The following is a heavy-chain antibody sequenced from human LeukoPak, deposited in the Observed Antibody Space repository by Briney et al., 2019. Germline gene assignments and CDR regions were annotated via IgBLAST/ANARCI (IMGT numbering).Heavy chain of an antibody. V-gene: IGHV4-30-2*01. D-gene: IGHD3-16*01. CDR3: TRLHHGASYYYYFMDV. CDR2: IYHSGST. Sequence: SETLSLTCTVSGGSISSGGYYWSWIRQPPGKGLEWIGYIYHSGSTYYNPSLKSRVTISVDRSKNQFSLKLSSVTAADTAMYYCTRLHHGASYYYYFMDVWGKGTTVTVSS. J-gene: IGHJ6*03. CDR1: GGSISSGGYY.